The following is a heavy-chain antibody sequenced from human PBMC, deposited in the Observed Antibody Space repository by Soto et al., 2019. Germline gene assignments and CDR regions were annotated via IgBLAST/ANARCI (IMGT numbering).Heavy chain of an antibody. V-gene: IGHV4-39*01. CDR2: IYYSGST. D-gene: IGHD3-22*01. CDR3: ARGPIRYYYDSSGYYYFRWFDP. CDR1: GGSISSSSYY. Sequence: SETLSLTCTVSGGSISSSSYYWGWIRQPPGKGLEWIGSIYYSGSTYYNPSLKSRVTISVDTSKNQFSLKLSSVTAADTAVYYCARGPIRYYYDSSGYYYFRWFDPWGQGTLVTVSS. J-gene: IGHJ5*02.